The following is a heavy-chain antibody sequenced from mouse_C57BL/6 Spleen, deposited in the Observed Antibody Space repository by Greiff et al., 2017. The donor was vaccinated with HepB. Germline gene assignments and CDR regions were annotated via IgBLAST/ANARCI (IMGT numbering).Heavy chain of an antibody. D-gene: IGHD1-1*01. V-gene: IGHV5-4*01. CDR2: ISDGGSYT. J-gene: IGHJ2*01. CDR1: GFTFSSYA. Sequence: EVQGVESGGGLVKPGGSLKLSCAASGFTFSSYAMSWVRQTPEKRLEWVATISDGGSYTYYPDNVKGRFTISRDNAKNNLYLQMSHLKSEDTAMYYCAREDYYGSSLGGYFDYWGQGTTLTVSS. CDR3: AREDYYGSSLGGYFDY.